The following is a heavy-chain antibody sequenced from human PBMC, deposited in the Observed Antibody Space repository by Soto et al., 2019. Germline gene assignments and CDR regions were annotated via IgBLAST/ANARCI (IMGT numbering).Heavy chain of an antibody. V-gene: IGHV1-8*01. CDR3: ARNYYDSSGYYFVYYYGMDV. CDR2: MNPNSGNT. CDR1: GYTFTSYD. D-gene: IGHD3-22*01. Sequence: GASVKVSCKASGYTFTSYDINWVRQATGQGLEWMGWMNPNSGNTGYAQKFQGRVTMTRNTSISTAYMELSSLRSEDTAVYYCARNYYDSSGYYFVYYYGMDVWGQGTTVTVSS. J-gene: IGHJ6*02.